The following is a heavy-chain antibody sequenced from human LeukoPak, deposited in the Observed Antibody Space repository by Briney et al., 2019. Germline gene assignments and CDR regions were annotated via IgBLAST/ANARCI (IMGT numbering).Heavy chain of an antibody. CDR3: ARGQYCSSTSCFTNYYYYYGMDV. D-gene: IGHD2-2*02. Sequence: GTSVKVSCKASGYTFTSYDINWVRQATGQGLEWMGWMTPNSGNTGYAQKFQGRVTMTRNTSISTAYMELSSLRSEDTAVYYCARGQYCSSTSCFTNYYYYYGMDVWGQGTAVTVSS. CDR2: MTPNSGNT. J-gene: IGHJ6*02. V-gene: IGHV1-8*01. CDR1: GYTFTSYD.